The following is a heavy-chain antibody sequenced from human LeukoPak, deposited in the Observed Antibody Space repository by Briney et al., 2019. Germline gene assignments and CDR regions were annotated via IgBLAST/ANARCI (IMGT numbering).Heavy chain of an antibody. CDR1: GFTVSSNY. V-gene: IGHV3-53*04. Sequence: GGSLRLSCAASGFTVSSNYMSWVRQAPGKGLGWGSVIYSGGSTYYADSVKGRFTISRHNSKNTLYLQMNSLRAEDTAVYYCASAYDYYYGMDVWGQATTVTVSS. CDR2: IYSGGST. J-gene: IGHJ6*02. CDR3: ASAYDYYYGMDV.